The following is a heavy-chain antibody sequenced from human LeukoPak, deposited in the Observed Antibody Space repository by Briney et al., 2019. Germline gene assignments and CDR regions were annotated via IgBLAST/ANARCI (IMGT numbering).Heavy chain of an antibody. CDR2: ISESGDST. D-gene: IGHD3-16*01. CDR3: AKQYVNC. CDR1: GFSFKSYA. V-gene: IGHV3-23*01. J-gene: IGHJ4*02. Sequence: PGGSLRLSCAASGFSFKSYAMNWVRQAAGKGLEWVSSISESGDSTHYADSVKGRFTISRDNSLNTLYLQMNGLTAEDPAVYYCAKQYVNCWGQATLVTVSS.